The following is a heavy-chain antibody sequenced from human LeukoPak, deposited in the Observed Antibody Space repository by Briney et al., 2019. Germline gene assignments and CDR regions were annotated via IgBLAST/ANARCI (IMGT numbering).Heavy chain of an antibody. Sequence: GASVKVSCKASGGTFSSYAISWVRQAPGQGLEWMGGIIPIFGTANYAQKLQGRVTMTTDTSTGTAYMELRSLRSDDTAVYYCARDSGGRGHFDFWGQGTLVTVSS. V-gene: IGHV1-69*05. CDR1: GGTFSSYA. CDR3: ARDSGGRGHFDF. J-gene: IGHJ4*02. CDR2: IIPIFGTA. D-gene: IGHD3-16*01.